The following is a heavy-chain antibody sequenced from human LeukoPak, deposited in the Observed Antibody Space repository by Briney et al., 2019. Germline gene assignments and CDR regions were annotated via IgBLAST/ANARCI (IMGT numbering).Heavy chain of an antibody. CDR3: AVKVGATNENAFDI. Sequence: ASVKVSCKASGGTFSSYAISWVRQAPGQGLEWMGRIIPILGIANYAQKFQGRVTITADKSTSTAYMELSSLRSEDTAVYYCAVKVGATNENAFDIWGQGTMVTVSS. J-gene: IGHJ3*02. D-gene: IGHD1-26*01. V-gene: IGHV1-69*04. CDR1: GGTFSSYA. CDR2: IIPILGIA.